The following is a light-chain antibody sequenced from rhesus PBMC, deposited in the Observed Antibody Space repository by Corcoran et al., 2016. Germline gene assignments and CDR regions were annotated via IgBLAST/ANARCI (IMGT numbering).Light chain of an antibody. Sequence: DIQVTQSPSSLSASVGDRVTITCRASENVNNYLHWYQQKPGKAPKLLIYKASTVQSGVPSRVSGSASGTDFTLTISSLQPEDVATYYCQHTYGTPRTFGQGTKVEIK. CDR2: KAS. V-gene: IGKV1-74*01. J-gene: IGKJ1*01. CDR3: QHTYGTPRT. CDR1: ENVNNY.